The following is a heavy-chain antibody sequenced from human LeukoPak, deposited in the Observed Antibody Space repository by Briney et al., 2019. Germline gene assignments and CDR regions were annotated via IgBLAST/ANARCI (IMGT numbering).Heavy chain of an antibody. CDR3: ARWIVGDTTSDY. CDR1: GYTFTNYY. V-gene: IGHV1-46*01. Sequence: ASVKVSCKASGYTFTNYYMQWVRQAPGQGLEWMGIINPSGGGTSYAQNFQGRVTMTRDTSTSTVYMALSSLTSEDTAVYYCARWIVGDTTSDYWGQGTLATVSS. D-gene: IGHD1-26*01. CDR2: INPSGGGT. J-gene: IGHJ4*02.